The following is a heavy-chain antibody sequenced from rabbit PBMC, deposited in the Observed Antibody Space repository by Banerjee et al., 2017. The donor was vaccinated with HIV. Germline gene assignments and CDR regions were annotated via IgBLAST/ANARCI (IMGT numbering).Heavy chain of an antibody. J-gene: IGHJ3*01. CDR1: GFSFSSSDW. Sequence: QQQLEESGGGLVKPGGTLTLTCKASGFSFSSSDWMCWVRQAPGKGLEWIGYISGGGSTYFASWVNGRFTISKTSSTVDLKMTSLTAADTATYFCVRDGGWGRLDLWGQGTLVTVS. V-gene: IGHV1S36*01. D-gene: IGHD4-1*01. CDR2: ISGGGST. CDR3: VRDGGWGRLDL.